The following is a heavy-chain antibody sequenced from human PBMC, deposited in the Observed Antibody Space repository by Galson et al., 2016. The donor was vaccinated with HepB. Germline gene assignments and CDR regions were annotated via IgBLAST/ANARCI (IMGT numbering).Heavy chain of an antibody. D-gene: IGHD2-2*01. V-gene: IGHV3-73*01. CDR3: TRGLCSSTSCYANDY. Sequence: SLRLSCAASGFIFSGSAMHWVRQASGKGLEWLGRIRSKANSYATTYAASVKGRFTISRDDSKNTAYLQMNSLKTEDTAMYYCTRGLCSSTSCYANDYWGQGTLVTVSS. CDR2: IRSKANSYAT. CDR1: GFIFSGSA. J-gene: IGHJ4*02.